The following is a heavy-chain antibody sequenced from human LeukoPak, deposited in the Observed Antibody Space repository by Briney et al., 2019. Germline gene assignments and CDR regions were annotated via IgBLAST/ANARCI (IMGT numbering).Heavy chain of an antibody. CDR1: GGTFSSYA. CDR3: ARAGNYYDSSGYLKY. Sequence: SVKVSCKASGGTFSSYAISWVRRAPGQGLEWMGGIIPIFGTANYAQKFQGRVTITADESTSTAYMELSSLRSEDTAVYYCARAGNYYDSSGYLKYWGQGTLVTVSS. V-gene: IGHV1-69*13. J-gene: IGHJ4*02. CDR2: IIPIFGTA. D-gene: IGHD3-22*01.